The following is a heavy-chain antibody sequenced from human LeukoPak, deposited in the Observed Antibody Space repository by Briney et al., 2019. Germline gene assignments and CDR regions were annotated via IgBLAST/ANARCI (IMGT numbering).Heavy chain of an antibody. V-gene: IGHV4-59*01. J-gene: IGHJ4*02. D-gene: IGHD6-13*01. CDR2: IYYTGST. CDR1: GGSISSYY. Sequence: SETLSLTCTVSGGSISSYYWSWIRQPPGKGLEWIGYIYYTGSTNYNPSLMSRVTISLDTSKNQFSLKLTSVTAADTAVYYCARTPAAAADYWGQGTLVAVSS. CDR3: ARTPAAAADY.